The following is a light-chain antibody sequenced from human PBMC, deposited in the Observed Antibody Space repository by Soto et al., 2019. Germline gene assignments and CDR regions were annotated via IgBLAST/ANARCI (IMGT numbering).Light chain of an antibody. Sequence: QSVLTQPPSVSGAPGQRVTISCTGSSSNIGAGYDVHWYQQLPGTAPKLLIYGNSNRPSGVPDRFSGSKSGTSASLAITGLQAEDEADYDSQSYDSSLSVDVFGTGTKLTVL. J-gene: IGLJ1*01. CDR1: SSNIGAGYD. CDR2: GNS. V-gene: IGLV1-40*01. CDR3: QSYDSSLSVDV.